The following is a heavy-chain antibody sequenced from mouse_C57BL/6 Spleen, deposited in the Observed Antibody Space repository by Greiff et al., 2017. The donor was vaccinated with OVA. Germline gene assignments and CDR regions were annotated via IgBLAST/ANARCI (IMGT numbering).Heavy chain of an antibody. CDR2: INPSNGGT. CDR1: GYTFTSYW. J-gene: IGHJ1*03. CDR3: ARSPYYYGSSYGGYFDV. V-gene: IGHV1-53*01. Sequence: QVQLKQPGNEVLKPGASVKLSCKASGYTFTSYWMHWVKQRPGQGLAWIGNINPSNGGTNYNEKFKSKATLTVDKSSSTAYSQLNSLTSEDSAVYYSARSPYYYGSSYGGYFDVWGTGTTVTVSS. D-gene: IGHD1-1*01.